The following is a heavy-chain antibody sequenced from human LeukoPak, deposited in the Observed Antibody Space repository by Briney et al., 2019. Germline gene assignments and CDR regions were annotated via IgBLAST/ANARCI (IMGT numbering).Heavy chain of an antibody. D-gene: IGHD5-12*01. J-gene: IGHJ4*02. CDR3: AKDSLPIGGYDVRYFDY. V-gene: IGHV3-30*02. CDR1: GFTFSSYG. CDR2: IRYDGSNK. Sequence: GGSLRLSCAASGFTFSSYGMHWVRQAPGKGLEWVAFIRYDGSNKYYADSVKGRFTISRDNSKNTLYLQMNSLRAEDTAVYYCAKDSLPIGGYDVRYFDYWGQGTLVTVSS.